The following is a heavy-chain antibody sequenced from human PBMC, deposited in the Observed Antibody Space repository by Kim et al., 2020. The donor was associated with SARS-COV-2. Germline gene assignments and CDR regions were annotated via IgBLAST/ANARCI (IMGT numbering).Heavy chain of an antibody. CDR3: VRDIHY. Sequence: GGSLRLSCAASGFTFNNYEMSWVRQAPAKGLEWVANINQDGSEPYYVDSVKGRFTISRDNAKNSLYLQMNSLRAEDTAVYYCVRDIHYWGQGILVTVSS. CDR2: INQDGSEP. J-gene: IGHJ4*02. V-gene: IGHV3-7*03. CDR1: GFTFNNYE.